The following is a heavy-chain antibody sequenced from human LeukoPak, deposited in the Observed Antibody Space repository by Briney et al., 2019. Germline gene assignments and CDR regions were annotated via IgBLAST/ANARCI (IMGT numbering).Heavy chain of an antibody. CDR3: ARGGVSRPTFYDY. D-gene: IGHD2/OR15-2a*01. V-gene: IGHV3-74*01. J-gene: IGHJ4*02. CDR1: GFTFSSYW. Sequence: PGGSLTLSCVASGFTFSSYWMHWVRQVPAKGLVWVSHINGDGSSTSYADSVKSRFTISRDNAKNTLFLQMNSLRAEDTAVYYCARGGVSRPTFYDYWGQGTLVTVSS. CDR2: INGDGSST.